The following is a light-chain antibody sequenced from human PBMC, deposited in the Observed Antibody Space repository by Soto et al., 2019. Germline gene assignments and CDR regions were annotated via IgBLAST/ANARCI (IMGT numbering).Light chain of an antibody. CDR2: KAS. CDR1: QRISSW. Sequence: DIQMTQSPSTLSVSVGDRVTITCRASQRISSWLDWYQQKPGKAPKLLIYKASSLESGVPSRFSGSGSETEFTLTISSLQPDDFATYYCQQYNSYPRTFGQGTKVEIK. V-gene: IGKV1-5*03. J-gene: IGKJ1*01. CDR3: QQYNSYPRT.